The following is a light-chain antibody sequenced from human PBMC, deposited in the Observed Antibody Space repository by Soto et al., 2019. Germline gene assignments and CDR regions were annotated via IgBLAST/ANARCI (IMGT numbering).Light chain of an antibody. V-gene: IGKV1-5*01. CDR2: DAS. CDR1: QSIRWL. J-gene: IGKJ4*01. CDR3: QQYNSYPLT. Sequence: DIPMTQSPSTLSAIVGGRVTITCRARQSIRWLLAWYQQKPGKAPKLLIYDASSLESGVPSRFSGSGSGTEFTLTISSLQPDDFATYYCQQYNSYPLTFGGGTKVEIK.